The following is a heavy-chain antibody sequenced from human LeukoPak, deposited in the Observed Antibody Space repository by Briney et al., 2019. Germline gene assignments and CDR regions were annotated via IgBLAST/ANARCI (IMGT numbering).Heavy chain of an antibody. J-gene: IGHJ5*02. Sequence: PGRSLRLSCAASGFTFSSYGMHWVRQAPGKGLEWVAVIWYDGSNNYYADSVKGRFTNSRDNSKNALYLQMNSLRAEDTAVYYCAKDLSASGPKRHNWFDPWGQGTLVTVSS. CDR3: AKDLSASGPKRHNWFDP. CDR2: IWYDGSNN. D-gene: IGHD6-19*01. V-gene: IGHV3-33*06. CDR1: GFTFSSYG.